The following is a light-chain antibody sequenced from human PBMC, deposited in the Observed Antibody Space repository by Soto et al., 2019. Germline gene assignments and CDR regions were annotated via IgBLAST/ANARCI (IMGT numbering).Light chain of an antibody. Sequence: DIQMTQSPSSLSASIGERVTITCRASQSISSYLNWYQQKPGKAPKLLIYAASSLQSGVPSRFSGRGSGKDFTFTISSLQPDDSGTYYCQQFYDLPITFGQGTRLENK. CDR2: AAS. V-gene: IGKV1-39*01. CDR3: QQFYDLPIT. CDR1: QSISSY. J-gene: IGKJ5*01.